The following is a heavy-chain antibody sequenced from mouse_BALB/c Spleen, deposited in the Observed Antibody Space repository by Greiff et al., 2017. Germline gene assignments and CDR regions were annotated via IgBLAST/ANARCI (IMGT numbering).Heavy chain of an antibody. Sequence: VQLVESGPELVKPGASVKMSCKASGYTFTDYVISWVKQRTGQGLEWIGEIYPGSGSTYYNEKFKGKATLTADKSSNTAYMQLSSLTSEDSAVYFCAGTNYYGPFAYWGQGTLVTVSA. V-gene: IGHV1-77*01. D-gene: IGHD1-1*01. J-gene: IGHJ3*01. CDR3: AGTNYYGPFAY. CDR1: GYTFTDYV. CDR2: IYPGSGST.